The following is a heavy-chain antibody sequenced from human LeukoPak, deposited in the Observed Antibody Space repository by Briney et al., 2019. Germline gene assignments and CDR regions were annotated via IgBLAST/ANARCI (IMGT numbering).Heavy chain of an antibody. CDR2: INPSGGST. D-gene: IGHD6-13*01. CDR1: GYTFTSYG. V-gene: IGHV1-46*01. Sequence: ASVKVSCKASGYTFTSYGISWVRQAPGQGLEWMGIINPSGGSTSYAQKFQGRVTMTRDMSTSTVYMELSSLRSEDTAVYYCARGGIAAAGDFDYWGQGTLVTVSS. J-gene: IGHJ4*02. CDR3: ARGGIAAAGDFDY.